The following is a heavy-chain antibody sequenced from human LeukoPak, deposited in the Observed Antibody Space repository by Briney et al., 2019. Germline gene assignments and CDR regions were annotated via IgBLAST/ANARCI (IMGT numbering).Heavy chain of an antibody. V-gene: IGHV1-69*05. CDR3: ARDLSGAFDI. J-gene: IGHJ3*02. CDR2: IIPIFGTA. CDR1: GGTFSSYA. Sequence: SVKVSCKASGGTFSSYAISWVRQAPGQGLEWMGGIIPIFGTANYAQKFQGKVTITTDESTSTAYMELSGLRSEDTAVYYCARDLSGAFDIWGQGTMVTVSS.